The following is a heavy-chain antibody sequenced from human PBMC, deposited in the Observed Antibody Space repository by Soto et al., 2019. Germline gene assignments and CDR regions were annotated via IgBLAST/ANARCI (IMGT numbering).Heavy chain of an antibody. CDR2: IYWDDDK. Sequence: SGPTLVNPTQTLTLTCTFSGFSLSTSGVGVGWIRQPPGKALEWLALIYWDDDKRYSPSLKGRLTITKDTSKNQVVLTMTNMDPVDTATYYCAVTPGLPLGMDVWGQGTKVTVSS. V-gene: IGHV2-5*02. CDR1: GFSLSTSGVG. CDR3: AVTPGLPLGMDV. D-gene: IGHD2-21*02. J-gene: IGHJ6*02.